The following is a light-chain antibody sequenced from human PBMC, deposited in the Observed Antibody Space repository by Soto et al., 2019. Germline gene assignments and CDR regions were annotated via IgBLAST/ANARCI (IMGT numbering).Light chain of an antibody. Sequence: TLSCRASQSVDSTYVAWYQQKPGQAPRLLIFGASSRATGIPDRFSGSGSETDFALTISRLEPEDSALYYCQQYVSSPYTFGQGTKVDIK. V-gene: IGKV3-20*01. CDR3: QQYVSSPYT. J-gene: IGKJ2*01. CDR2: GAS. CDR1: QSVDSTY.